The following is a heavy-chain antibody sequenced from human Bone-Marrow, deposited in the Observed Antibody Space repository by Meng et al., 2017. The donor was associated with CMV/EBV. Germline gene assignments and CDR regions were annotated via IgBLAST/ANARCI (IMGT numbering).Heavy chain of an antibody. J-gene: IGHJ4*02. CDR1: FNTCW. D-gene: IGHD2-2*01. CDR2: IKQNGTEK. V-gene: IGHV3-7*01. Sequence: FNTCWMGWVHQAPGKGLEWVANIKQNGTEKYYVDSVKGRFTISRDNAKNSLYLQMNSLKAEDTAVYYCARDLHCSSSSCYVEGQQLVYWGQGTLVTVSS. CDR3: ARDLHCSSSSCYVEGQQLVY.